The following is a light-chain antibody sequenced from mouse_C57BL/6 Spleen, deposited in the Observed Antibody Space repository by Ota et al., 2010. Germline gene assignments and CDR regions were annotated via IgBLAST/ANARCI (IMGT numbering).Light chain of an antibody. CDR3: QHFWGTPYT. Sequence: DIQMTQXPAPYLYLWXKLVTITCRASENIYSNLAWYQQKQGKSPQLLVYAATNLADGVPSRFSGSGSGTQYSLKINSLQSEDFGSYYCQHFWGTPYTFGGGTKLEIK. J-gene: IGKJ2*01. CDR1: ENIYSN. CDR2: AAT. V-gene: IGKV12-46*01.